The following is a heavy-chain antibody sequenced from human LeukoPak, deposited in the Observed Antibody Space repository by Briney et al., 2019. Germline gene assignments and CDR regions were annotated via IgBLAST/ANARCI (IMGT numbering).Heavy chain of an antibody. CDR1: GLPFSNHS. J-gene: IGHJ3*02. CDR2: INQDGSEK. Sequence: GGSLRLSCAVSGLPFSNHSMTWVCQAPGKGLERVANINQDGSEKYYVDSVKGRFSISRDNAKSSLYLQMNSLRVEDTAMYFCAREGYGDYHIWGQGTIVTVSS. D-gene: IGHD4-17*01. CDR3: AREGYGDYHI. V-gene: IGHV3-7*01.